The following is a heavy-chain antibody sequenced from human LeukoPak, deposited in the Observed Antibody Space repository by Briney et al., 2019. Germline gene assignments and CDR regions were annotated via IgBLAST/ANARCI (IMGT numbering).Heavy chain of an antibody. CDR2: IYYSGST. V-gene: IGHV4-39*07. CDR3: ARSPRRGLYGGNRGGDLFDY. CDR1: GSSISSSSYY. D-gene: IGHD4-23*01. Sequence: KPSETLSLTCTVSGSSISSSSYYWGWIRQPPGKGLEWIGSIYYSGSTYYNPSLKSRVTISVDTSKNQFSLKLSSVTAADTAVYYCARSPRRGLYGGNRGGDLFDYWGQGTLVTVSS. J-gene: IGHJ4*02.